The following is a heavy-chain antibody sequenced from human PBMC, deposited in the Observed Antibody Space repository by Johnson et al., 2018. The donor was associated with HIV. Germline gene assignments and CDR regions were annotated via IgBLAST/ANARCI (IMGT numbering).Heavy chain of an antibody. CDR2: ISYDGSNK. D-gene: IGHD2-21*01. Sequence: QVQLVESGGGLVQPGGSLRLSCAASGFTFSSYGMHWVRQAPGKGLEWVAVISYDGSNKYYADSVKGRFTISRDNSKNTLYLQMNSLRAEDTAVYYCASGRPIFEAFDIWGQGTMVTVSS. CDR1: GFTFSSYG. J-gene: IGHJ3*02. V-gene: IGHV3-30*03. CDR3: ASGRPIFEAFDI.